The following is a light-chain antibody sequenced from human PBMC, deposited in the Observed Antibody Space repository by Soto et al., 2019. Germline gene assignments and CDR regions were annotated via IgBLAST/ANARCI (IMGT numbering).Light chain of an antibody. V-gene: IGKV3-11*01. J-gene: IGKJ3*01. CDR3: QQRSEWPPST. CDR1: QSVSSY. CDR2: DAS. Sequence: EIVLTQSPATLSLPPGERATLSCRASQSVSSYLAWYQQKPGQAPRLLIYDASMRATGIPARFSGSGSGTDFTLTIGSLEAEDFAVYYCQQRSEWPPSTFGPGTKVDIK.